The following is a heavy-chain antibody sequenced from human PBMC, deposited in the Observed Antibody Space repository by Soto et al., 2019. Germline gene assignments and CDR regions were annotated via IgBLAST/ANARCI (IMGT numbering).Heavy chain of an antibody. CDR1: GGIFGSHG. Sequence: QVQLIQSEAEVKKPGSSVRVSCTASGGIFGSHGFSWVRQAPGQRLEWVGGFIPIFRTLTYTEKFQARVRIAADESTNTVYLDLSSLTSEDTAVYYCVRDGGIYYSDPHDEFVASDYEVWGQGTMVSVSS. V-gene: IGHV1-69*01. CDR3: VRDGGIYYSDPHDEFVASDYEV. D-gene: IGHD3-22*01. J-gene: IGHJ3*01. CDR2: FIPIFRTL.